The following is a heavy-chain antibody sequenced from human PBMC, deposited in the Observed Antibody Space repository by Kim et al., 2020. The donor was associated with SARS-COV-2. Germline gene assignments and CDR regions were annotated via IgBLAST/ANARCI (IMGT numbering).Heavy chain of an antibody. V-gene: IGHV3-48*02. J-gene: IGHJ6*02. Sequence: GGSLRLSCAASGFTFSSYSMNWVRQAPGKGLEWVSYISSSSSTIYYADSVKGRFTISRDNAKNSLYLQMNSLRDEDTAVYYCARDGEQWLDGYYYYGMDVWGQGTTVTVSS. D-gene: IGHD6-19*01. CDR1: GFTFSSYS. CDR2: ISSSSSTI. CDR3: ARDGEQWLDGYYYYGMDV.